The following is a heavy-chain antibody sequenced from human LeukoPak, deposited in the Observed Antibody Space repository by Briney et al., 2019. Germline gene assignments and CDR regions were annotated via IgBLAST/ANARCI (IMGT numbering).Heavy chain of an antibody. CDR2: IRYDGSNK. CDR3: AKDAFRGYSYGYRVSMVWFDQ. J-gene: IGHJ5*02. CDR1: GFTFSSYG. V-gene: IGHV3-30*02. D-gene: IGHD5-18*01. Sequence: HPGGSLRLSCAASGFTFSSYGMHWVRQAPGKGLEWVAFIRYDGSNKYYVDSVKGRFTISRDNSKNTLSLQMSSLRAEDTAVYFCAKDAFRGYSYGYRVSMVWFDQWGQGILVTVSS.